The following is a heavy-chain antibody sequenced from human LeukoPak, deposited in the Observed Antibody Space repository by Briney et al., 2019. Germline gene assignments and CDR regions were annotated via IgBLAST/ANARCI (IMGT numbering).Heavy chain of an antibody. CDR3: AREVYGDCQGRWFDP. CDR2: IYYSGST. J-gene: IGHJ5*02. D-gene: IGHD4-17*01. Sequence: SETLSLTCTVSGGSISSGSYYWSWIRQPAGKGLESIGYIYYSGSTNYNPSLKSRVSISLDTSKNQFSLNLSSVTAADTAVYYCAREVYGDCQGRWFDPWGQGTLVTVSS. CDR1: GGSISSGSYY. V-gene: IGHV4-61*10.